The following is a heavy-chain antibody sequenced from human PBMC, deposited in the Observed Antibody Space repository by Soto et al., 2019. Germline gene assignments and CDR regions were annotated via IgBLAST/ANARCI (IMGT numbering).Heavy chain of an antibody. J-gene: IGHJ6*02. Sequence: EVQLVESGGGLVQPGRSLRLSCAASGFTFHDYALHLVRQAPGKGLEWVSGISWNRGNIGYGDSVKGRFTISRDNHKNSLYLQMNSLRVEDTALYYCAILEKGGMDVWGQGTTVTVSS. CDR1: GFTFHDYA. CDR2: ISWNRGNI. D-gene: IGHD1-1*01. CDR3: AILEKGGMDV. V-gene: IGHV3-9*01.